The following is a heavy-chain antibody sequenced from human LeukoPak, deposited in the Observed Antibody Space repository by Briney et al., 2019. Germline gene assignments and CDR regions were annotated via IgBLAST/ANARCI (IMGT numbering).Heavy chain of an antibody. CDR3: AAIIYSSGSNY. CDR2: INGDGSST. CDR1: GFTFSSYG. V-gene: IGHV3-74*01. J-gene: IGHJ4*02. D-gene: IGHD3-22*01. Sequence: PGGSLRLSCAASGFTFSSYGMHWVRQAPGKGLVWVSRINGDGSSTTYADSVKGRFTISRDNAKNTVYLQMNSLRAEDTAVYNCAAIIYSSGSNYWGQGTLVTVSS.